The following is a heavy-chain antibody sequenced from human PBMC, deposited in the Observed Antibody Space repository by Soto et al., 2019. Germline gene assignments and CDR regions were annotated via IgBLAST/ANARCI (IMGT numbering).Heavy chain of an antibody. D-gene: IGHD5-12*01. Sequence: QLQLQESGSGLVKPSQTLSLTCAVSDGSISSGGYSWSWIRQPPGKGLEWIGYIYHSGSTYYNPYLKSRVTISVDRSKNQFSLKLSSVTAADTAVYYCAAGGGLRRYYWGQGTLVTVSS. CDR2: IYHSGST. J-gene: IGHJ4*02. V-gene: IGHV4-30-2*01. CDR3: AAGGGLRRYY. CDR1: DGSISSGGYS.